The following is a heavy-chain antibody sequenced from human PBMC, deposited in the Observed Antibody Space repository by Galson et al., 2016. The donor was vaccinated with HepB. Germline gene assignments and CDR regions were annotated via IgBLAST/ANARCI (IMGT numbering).Heavy chain of an antibody. D-gene: IGHD3-10*02. CDR2: IYNSGSP. V-gene: IGHV4-61*10. CDR1: GGSISSGFYY. CDR3: ARDMLAARRGFDP. Sequence: SETLSLTCSVSGGSISSGFYYWYWIRQPAGKGLEWVGRIYNSGSPNYNPSLKSRVAISLDTSKNQFSLKLRSVTAADTAIYYCARDMLAARRGFDPWGQGTLVTVSS. J-gene: IGHJ5*02.